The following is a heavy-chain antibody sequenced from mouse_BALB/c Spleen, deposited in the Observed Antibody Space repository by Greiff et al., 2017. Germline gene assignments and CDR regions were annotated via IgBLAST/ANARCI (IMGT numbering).Heavy chain of an antibody. CDR1: GFTFSDYY. J-gene: IGHJ4*01. Sequence: DVKLVESGGGLVKPGGSLKLSCAASGFTFSDYYMYWVRQTPEKRLEWVATISDGGSYTYYPDSVKGRFTISRDNAKNNLYLQMSSLKSEDTAMYYCARGGYYGSSYEGYYAMDYWGQGTSVTVSS. V-gene: IGHV5-4*02. CDR3: ARGGYYGSSYEGYYAMDY. D-gene: IGHD1-1*01. CDR2: ISDGGSYT.